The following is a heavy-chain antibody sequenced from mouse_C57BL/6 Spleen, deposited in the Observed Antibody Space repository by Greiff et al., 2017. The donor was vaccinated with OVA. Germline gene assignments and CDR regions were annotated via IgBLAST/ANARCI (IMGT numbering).Heavy chain of an antibody. CDR1: GFTFSNYW. CDR3: TGGAYYSNYGY. CDR2: IRLKSDNYAT. V-gene: IGHV6-3*01. Sequence: EVQRVESGGGLVQPGGSMKLSCVASGFTFSNYWMNWVRQSPEKGLEWVAQIRLKSDNYATHYAESVKGRFTISRDDSKSSVYLQMNNLRAEDTGIYYCTGGAYYSNYGYWGQGTTLTVSS. D-gene: IGHD2-5*01. J-gene: IGHJ2*01.